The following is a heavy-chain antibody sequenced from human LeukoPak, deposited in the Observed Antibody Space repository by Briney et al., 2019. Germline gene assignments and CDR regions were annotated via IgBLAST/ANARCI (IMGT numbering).Heavy chain of an antibody. CDR3: ASIVVVPAASDYYYYYMDV. CDR2: IYYSGST. V-gene: IGHV4-59*11. D-gene: IGHD2-2*01. J-gene: IGHJ6*03. Sequence: SETLSLTCTVSGGSISSHYWSWIRQPPGKGLEWIEYIYYSGSTNYNPSLKSRVTISVDTSKNQFSLKLSSVTAADTAVYYCASIVVVPAASDYYYYYMDVWGKGTTVTVSS. CDR1: GGSISSHY.